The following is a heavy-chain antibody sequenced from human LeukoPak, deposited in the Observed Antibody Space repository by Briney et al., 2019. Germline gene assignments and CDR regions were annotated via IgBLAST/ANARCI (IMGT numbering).Heavy chain of an antibody. CDR1: GFTFSSYA. Sequence: PGGSLRLSCAASGFTFSSYAMSWVRQAPGKGLEWVSAISGSGGSTYYGDSVKGRFTISRDNSKNTLSLQMNSLRAEETAVYYCAKQTSGGTYYDFWSGQRHDAFDIWGQGTMVTVSS. D-gene: IGHD3-3*01. CDR2: ISGSGGST. V-gene: IGHV3-23*01. J-gene: IGHJ3*02. CDR3: AKQTSGGTYYDFWSGQRHDAFDI.